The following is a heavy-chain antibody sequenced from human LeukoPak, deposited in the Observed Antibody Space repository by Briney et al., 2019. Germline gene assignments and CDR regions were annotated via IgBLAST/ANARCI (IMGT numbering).Heavy chain of an antibody. D-gene: IGHD2-21*01. J-gene: IGHJ6*03. CDR1: GNSISSGYY. CDR3: ARVGEYYYYYMDV. Sequence: SETLSLTCTVSGNSISSGYYWGWIRQPPGKGLEWIGSIYQSGSTYYNPSLKSRVTISVDTSKNQFSLKLSSVTAADTAVYFCARVGEYYYYYMDVWGKGTTVTVSS. CDR2: IYQSGST. V-gene: IGHV4-38-2*02.